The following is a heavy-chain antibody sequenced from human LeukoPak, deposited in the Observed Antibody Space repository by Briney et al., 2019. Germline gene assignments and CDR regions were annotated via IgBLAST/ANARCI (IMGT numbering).Heavy chain of an antibody. Sequence: GGSLRLSCAASGFTFSSYAMSWVRQAPGKGLEWVSAISGSGGSTYYADSVKGRFTISRDNSKNTLYLQMNSLRAEDTAVCYCAKVGYCSSTSCYTPWYYFDYWGQGTLVTVSS. CDR3: AKVGYCSSTSCYTPWYYFDY. CDR1: GFTFSSYA. J-gene: IGHJ4*02. V-gene: IGHV3-23*01. D-gene: IGHD2-2*02. CDR2: ISGSGGST.